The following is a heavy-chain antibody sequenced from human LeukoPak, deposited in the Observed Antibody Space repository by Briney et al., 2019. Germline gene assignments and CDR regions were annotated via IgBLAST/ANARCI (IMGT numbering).Heavy chain of an antibody. CDR1: GFTFSNYA. Sequence: GGSLRLSCAASGFTFSNYAVSWVRQAPGKGLEWVAVISYDGNNEYYADSVKGRFTISRDNSKNTLYLQMNSLRAEDTAVYYCAKVHYYDSSGYLDYWGQGTLVTVSS. V-gene: IGHV3-30*18. D-gene: IGHD3-22*01. CDR3: AKVHYYDSSGYLDY. J-gene: IGHJ4*02. CDR2: ISYDGNNE.